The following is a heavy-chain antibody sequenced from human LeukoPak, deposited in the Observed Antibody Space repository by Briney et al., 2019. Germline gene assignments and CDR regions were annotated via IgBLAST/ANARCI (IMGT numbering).Heavy chain of an antibody. J-gene: IGHJ3*02. CDR3: ARTLVVINDAFDI. CDR1: GGTFSSYA. V-gene: IGHV1-69*13. Sequence: EASVKVSCKASGGTFSSYAISWVRQAPGQGLEWMGGIIPIFGTANYAQKFQGRVTITADESTSTAYMELSRLRSDDTAVYYCARTLVVINDAFDIWGQGTMVTVSS. CDR2: IIPIFGTA. D-gene: IGHD3-22*01.